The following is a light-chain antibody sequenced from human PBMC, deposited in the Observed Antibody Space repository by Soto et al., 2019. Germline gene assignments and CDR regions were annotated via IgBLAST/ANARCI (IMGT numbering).Light chain of an antibody. J-gene: IGKJ5*01. V-gene: IGKV1-39*01. CDR2: DAS. Sequence: DIQMTQSPSSLSASVGSRVTITCQASQDIATYLNWYQQKPGKAPNLLIYDASNLETGVPSRFSGGGSGTDFTLTISSLQPEDFATYYCQQSYSTPITFGQGTRLEI. CDR3: QQSYSTPIT. CDR1: QDIATY.